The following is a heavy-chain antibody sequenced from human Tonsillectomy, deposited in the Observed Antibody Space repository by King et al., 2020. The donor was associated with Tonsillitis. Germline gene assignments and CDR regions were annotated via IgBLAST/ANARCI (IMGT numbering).Heavy chain of an antibody. CDR3: ASSSGSYYKWSWYFDL. J-gene: IGHJ2*01. CDR1: GYTFTGYY. D-gene: IGHD3-10*01. CDR2: INPSGGST. V-gene: IGHV1-46*01. Sequence: QLVQSGAEVKKPGASVKVSCKASGYTFTGYYMHWVRQAPGQGLEWMGIINPSGGSTNYAQKFQGRVTMTRDTSTSTVYMELSSLRSEDTAVYYCASSSGSYYKWSWYFDLWGRGTLVTVSS.